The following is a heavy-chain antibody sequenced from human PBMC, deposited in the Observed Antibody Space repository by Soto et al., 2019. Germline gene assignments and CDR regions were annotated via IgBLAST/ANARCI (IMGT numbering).Heavy chain of an antibody. CDR1: GFSLNSNGVT. Sequence: QITLKESGPTLVKPTQPLTLTCSFSGFSLNSNGVTVGWIRQPPGKALEWLALLYWDDEKRYSPSLKTRLTTTNDTTNHQVVLTMTNMDPVDTSAEFCEHRRGIVVLGTGSYFADSGKGTLVTVSS. CDR2: LYWDDEK. D-gene: IGHD6-19*01. CDR3: EHRRGIVVLGTGSYFAD. J-gene: IGHJ4*02. V-gene: IGHV2-5*02.